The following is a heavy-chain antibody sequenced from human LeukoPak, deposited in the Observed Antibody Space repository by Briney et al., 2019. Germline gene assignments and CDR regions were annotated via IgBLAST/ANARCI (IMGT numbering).Heavy chain of an antibody. D-gene: IGHD5-18*01. CDR1: GFTFSSYA. CDR2: ISYDGSNK. J-gene: IGHJ6*02. V-gene: IGHV3-30*04. Sequence: HPGGSLRLSCAASGFTFSSYAMHWVRQAPGKGLEWVSVISYDGSNKYYADSVKGRFTISRDNSKNTLYLQMNSLRAEDTAVYYCARDPTYNYGYYYCYYGMDVWGQGTTVTVSS. CDR3: ARDPTYNYGYYYCYYGMDV.